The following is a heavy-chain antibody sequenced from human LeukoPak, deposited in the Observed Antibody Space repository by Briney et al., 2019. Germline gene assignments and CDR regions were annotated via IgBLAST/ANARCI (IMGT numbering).Heavy chain of an antibody. CDR3: ARHSRGYSYGPLDY. CDR2: IYYSGST. Sequence: PSETLSLTCTVSGGSISTYYWSWIRQPPGKGLEWIGYIYYSGSTTYNPSLESRVSMSVDTSKNQFSLKLSSVTAADTAMYYCARHSRGYSYGPLDYWGQGTLVTVSS. D-gene: IGHD5-18*01. J-gene: IGHJ4*02. CDR1: GGSISTYY. V-gene: IGHV4-59*08.